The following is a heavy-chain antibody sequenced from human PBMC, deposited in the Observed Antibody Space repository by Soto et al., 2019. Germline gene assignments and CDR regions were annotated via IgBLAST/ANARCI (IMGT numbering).Heavy chain of an antibody. V-gene: IGHV4-39*01. J-gene: IGHJ4*02. CDR2: IYYSGST. D-gene: IGHD6-13*01. CDR1: GGSISSSSYY. Sequence: QLQLQESGPGLVKPSETLSLTCTVSGGSISSSSYYWGWIRQPPGKGLEWIGSIYYSGSTYYNPSLKSRVTISVDTSKNQFSLKLSSVTAADTAVYYCAGYSIAAAGYFDYWGQGTLVTVSS. CDR3: AGYSIAAAGYFDY.